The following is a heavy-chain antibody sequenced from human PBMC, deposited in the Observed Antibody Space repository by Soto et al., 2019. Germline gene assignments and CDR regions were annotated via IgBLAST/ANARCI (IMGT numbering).Heavy chain of an antibody. D-gene: IGHD3-16*01. CDR3: ARDWGRDGCFDY. J-gene: IGHJ4*02. CDR1: GGSISSGGYY. Sequence: QVQLQESGPGLVKPSQTLSLTCTVSGGSISSGGYYWSWIRQHPGKGLEWIGYVYSSGSTYYNPSHKSRVTISVDTSKNQSSLKLSSVTAADTAVYYCARDWGRDGCFDYWGQGTLVTVSS. CDR2: VYSSGST. V-gene: IGHV4-31*03.